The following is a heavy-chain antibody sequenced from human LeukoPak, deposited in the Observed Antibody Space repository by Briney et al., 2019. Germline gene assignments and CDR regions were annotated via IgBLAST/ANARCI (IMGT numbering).Heavy chain of an antibody. CDR3: AKVSYYYGSGSYYNGGLDY. CDR1: GYTFTSYD. D-gene: IGHD3-10*01. CDR2: MNPNSGNT. J-gene: IGHJ4*02. V-gene: IGHV1-8*01. Sequence: ASVKVSCKASGYTFTSYDINWVRQATGQGLEWMGWMNPNSGNTGYAQKFQGRVTMTRNTSISTAYMELSSLRSEDTAVYYCAKVSYYYGSGSYYNGGLDYWGQGTLVTVSS.